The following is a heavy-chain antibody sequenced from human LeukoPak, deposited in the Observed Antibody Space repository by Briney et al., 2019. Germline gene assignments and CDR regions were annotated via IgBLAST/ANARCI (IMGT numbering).Heavy chain of an antibody. J-gene: IGHJ1*01. V-gene: IGHV4-59*01. Sequence: SETLSLIFTVSGGSMSSYYWSWVRQPPGKGLEWIGNIHHSGSTNYHSSLKSRVTMSIDTSKNLFSLNLSSVTAADTAVYYCAGWVWTVSRVDDFENWGQGTLVTVSS. D-gene: IGHD3/OR15-3a*01. CDR2: IHHSGST. CDR1: GGSMSSYY. CDR3: AGWVWTVSRVDDFEN.